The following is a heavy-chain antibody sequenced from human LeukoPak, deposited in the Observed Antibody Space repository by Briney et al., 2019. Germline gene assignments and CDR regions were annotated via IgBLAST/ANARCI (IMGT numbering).Heavy chain of an antibody. D-gene: IGHD4-17*01. V-gene: IGHV1-69*13. CDR2: IIPIFGTP. Sequence: ASVKVSCKASGGTFSRFAISWVRQAPGQGLEWLGGIIPIFGTPNYAQNFRGRVTITADESTSTAYMELSSLKSDDTAVYYCATPGRDYGPYDYYYMDVWGKGTTVTVSS. J-gene: IGHJ6*03. CDR1: GGTFSRFA. CDR3: ATPGRDYGPYDYYYMDV.